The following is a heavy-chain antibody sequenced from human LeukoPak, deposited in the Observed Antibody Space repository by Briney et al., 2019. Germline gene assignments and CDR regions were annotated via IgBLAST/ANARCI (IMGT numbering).Heavy chain of an antibody. V-gene: IGHV3-53*01. CDR1: GFTFSSYA. CDR2: IYSGGST. CDR3: ASGALAVYFDY. J-gene: IGHJ4*02. D-gene: IGHD2-21*01. Sequence: GGSLRLSCAASGFTFSSYAMHWVRQAPGKGLEWVSVIYSGGSTYYADSVKGRFIISRDNSKNTLYLQMNSLRAEDTAVYYCASGALAVYFDYWGQGTLVTVSS.